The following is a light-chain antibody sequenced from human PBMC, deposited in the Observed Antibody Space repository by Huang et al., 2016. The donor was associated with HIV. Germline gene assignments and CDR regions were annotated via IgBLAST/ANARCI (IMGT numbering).Light chain of an antibody. Sequence: DIQMTQSPSSLSASVGDRVTITCRASQSISSYLNWYQQKPGQAPKLLIYAASSLQSGVPSRFSGRGAGTDFTLTISSLQPEDCATYYCQQSYSTPLMYTFGQGTKLEIK. J-gene: IGKJ2*01. V-gene: IGKV1-39*01. CDR1: QSISSY. CDR2: AAS. CDR3: QQSYSTPLMYT.